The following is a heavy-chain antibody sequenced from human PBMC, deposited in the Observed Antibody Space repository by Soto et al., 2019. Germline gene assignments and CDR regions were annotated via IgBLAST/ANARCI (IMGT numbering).Heavy chain of an antibody. CDR1: GYTFSNYV. Sequence: QVQLVQSGAEVRKPGASVKISCKASGYTFSNYVMHWVRQAPGQRLEWMGWISVGNGNTKYSQKFQGRLTITRDTSATTADMELSSLGSEDTAVYYCTRSCSSTSCYENAYDIWGQGTMVTVSS. CDR3: TRSCSSTSCYENAYDI. J-gene: IGHJ3*02. V-gene: IGHV1-3*01. CDR2: ISVGNGNT. D-gene: IGHD2-2*01.